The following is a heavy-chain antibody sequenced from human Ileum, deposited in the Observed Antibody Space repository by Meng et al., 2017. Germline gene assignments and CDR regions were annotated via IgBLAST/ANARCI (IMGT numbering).Heavy chain of an antibody. J-gene: IGHJ4*02. CDR1: GDSLSSGNYY. Sequence: HRHRQGSGPGLVKPSETLSLPCTTSGDSLSSGNYYWGWIRQPPGKKREWIGSLYYNGNTYYNPSLRSRVTISIDTTKNQYSLKLNSLSARDTAVYYCGKAPHYWGQGTLVTVSS. V-gene: IGHV4-39*01. CDR2: LYYNGNT. CDR3: GKAPHY.